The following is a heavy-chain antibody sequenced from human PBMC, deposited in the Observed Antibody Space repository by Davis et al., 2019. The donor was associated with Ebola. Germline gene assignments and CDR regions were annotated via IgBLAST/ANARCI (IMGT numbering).Heavy chain of an antibody. Sequence: GESLKISCQGSFTGYWIAWVRQMPAKGLECMGIVYADDSRAEYSPSFQGQVTFSAAKSRDTAYLQWSSLKASDTAMYYCARQVPNALYHYFYYMDVWGKGTTVTVSS. CDR3: ARQVPNALYHYFYYMDV. CDR1: FTGYW. CDR2: VYADDSRA. J-gene: IGHJ6*03. D-gene: IGHD2/OR15-2a*01. V-gene: IGHV5-51*01.